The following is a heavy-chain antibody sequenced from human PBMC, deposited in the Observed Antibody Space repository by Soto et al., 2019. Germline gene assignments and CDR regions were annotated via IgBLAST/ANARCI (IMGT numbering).Heavy chain of an antibody. CDR3: ARRAGTGTSSFNWFDP. CDR2: IIPIFGKA. V-gene: IGHV1-69*01. CDR1: GGTFSSYA. D-gene: IGHD1-1*01. Sequence: QVQLVQSGAEVKKPGSSVKVSCKASGGTFSSYAISWVRQAPGQGLEGMGGIIPIFGKANYAQKFQGRVTITADESTSTAYMELSSLRSEDTAVYYCARRAGTGTSSFNWFDPWGQGTLVTVSS. J-gene: IGHJ5*02.